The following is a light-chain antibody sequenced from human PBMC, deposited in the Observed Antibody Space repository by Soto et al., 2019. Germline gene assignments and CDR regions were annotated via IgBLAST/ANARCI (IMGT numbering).Light chain of an antibody. CDR1: QSGSSN. CDR2: DAS. CDR3: EQYHEWPLT. J-gene: IGKJ4*01. V-gene: IGKV3D-15*01. Sequence: ETVMTQSPGTLSVSPGEGATLSCRASQSGSSNLAWYQQKPGQAPRLPIYDASTRATGIPARFSSSGSGTEFTLTISSLQSEDFAVYYCEQYHEWPLTFGGGTEVEIK.